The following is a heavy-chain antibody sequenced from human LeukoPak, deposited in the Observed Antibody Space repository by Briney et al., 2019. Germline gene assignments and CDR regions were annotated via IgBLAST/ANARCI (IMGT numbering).Heavy chain of an antibody. CDR1: GYSFTAFH. CDR3: ARDGDYGTGSYYRGCYDF. D-gene: IGHD3-10*01. V-gene: IGHV1-2*02. Sequence: ASVRVSCTPSGYSFTAFHIHWVRQAPGQGLEWMGWIHPRRGDTQYAQKFQGRVTMTRDTSTRTAYMDLSSLGSDDTAVYYCARDGDYGTGSYYRGCYDFWGQGILVTVSS. J-gene: IGHJ4*02. CDR2: IHPRRGDT.